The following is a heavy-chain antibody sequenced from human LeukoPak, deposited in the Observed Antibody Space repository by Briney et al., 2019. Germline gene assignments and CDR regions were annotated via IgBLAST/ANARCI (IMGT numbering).Heavy chain of an antibody. V-gene: IGHV1-2*02. D-gene: IGHD3-10*01. Sequence: ASVKVSCKASGYTFTGYYMHWVRQAPGQGLEWMGWINPNSGGTNYAQKFQGRVTMTRGTSISTAYMELSRLRSDDTAVYYCARDMTMVRGVRNYWGQGTLVTVSS. CDR3: ARDMTMVRGVRNY. CDR1: GYTFTGYY. J-gene: IGHJ4*02. CDR2: INPNSGGT.